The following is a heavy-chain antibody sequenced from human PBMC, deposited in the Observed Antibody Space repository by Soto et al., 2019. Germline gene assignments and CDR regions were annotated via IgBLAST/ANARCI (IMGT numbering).Heavy chain of an antibody. D-gene: IGHD6-13*01. CDR1: GGSLGSSGYY. CDR3: ASIAAPGTTHFDF. V-gene: IGHV4-39*01. CDR2: IYYSGNT. Sequence: QLHLQESGPGLLRPSETLSLTCTVSGGSLGSSGYYWGWIRQSPGKGLEWIGKIYYSGNTFYIPSLKIPVTLSVDPSKNQIYLHLGAVTAADTAIFYCASIAAPGTTHFDFWGQGTLVTVSS. J-gene: IGHJ4*02.